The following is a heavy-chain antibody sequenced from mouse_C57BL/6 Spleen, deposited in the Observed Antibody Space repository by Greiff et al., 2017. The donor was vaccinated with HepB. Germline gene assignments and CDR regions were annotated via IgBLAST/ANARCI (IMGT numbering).Heavy chain of an antibody. CDR1: GFSLTSYG. J-gene: IGHJ3*01. V-gene: IGHV2-2*01. CDR2: IWSGGST. Sequence: VQLKESGPGLVQPSQSLSITCTVSGFSLTSYGVHWVRQSPGKGLEWLGVIWSGGSTDYNAAFISRLSISKDNSKSQVFFKMNSLQADDTAIYYCAGGAYWGQGTLVTVSA. CDR3: AGGAY.